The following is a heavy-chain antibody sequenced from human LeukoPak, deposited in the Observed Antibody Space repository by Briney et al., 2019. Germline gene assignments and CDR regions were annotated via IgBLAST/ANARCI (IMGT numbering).Heavy chain of an antibody. CDR1: GYSFTSYW. J-gene: IGHJ3*02. CDR2: IYPGDSDT. CDR3: ARRLQGCSSTSCYHAFDI. D-gene: IGHD2-2*01. V-gene: IGHV5-51*01. Sequence: GESLKISCKGSGYSFTSYWIGWVRQMPGKGLEWMGIIYPGDSDTRYNPSFQGQVTISADKSISIAYLQWSTLKASDTAIYYCARRLQGCSSTSCYHAFDIWGQGTMVTVSS.